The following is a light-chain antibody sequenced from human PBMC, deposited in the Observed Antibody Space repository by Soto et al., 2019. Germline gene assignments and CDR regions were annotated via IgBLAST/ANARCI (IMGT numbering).Light chain of an antibody. V-gene: IGLV2-14*03. CDR3: SSYTTSNTRQIV. J-gene: IGLJ1*01. CDR2: DVS. Sequence: QSVLTQPASVSGSPGQSITISCTGTSSDVGGYNYVSWYQHHPGKAPKLMIYDVSNRPSGVSNRFSGSKSGSTASLTISGLQPEDEADYYCSSYTTSNTRQIVLGTGTKVTV. CDR1: SSDVGGYNY.